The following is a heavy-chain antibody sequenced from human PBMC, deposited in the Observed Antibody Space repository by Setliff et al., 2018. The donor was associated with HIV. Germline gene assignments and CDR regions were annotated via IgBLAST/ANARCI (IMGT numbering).Heavy chain of an antibody. CDR2: ITSSGSTI. J-gene: IGHJ4*02. Sequence: GGSLRLSCAASGLTLSNYEINWVRQAPGKGLEWVAYITSSGSTIYYADSVQGRFTLSRDNAKNSLYLQMNSLRAEDTAVYYCATGYSDGYDYWGQGTLVTVSS. CDR1: GLTLSNYE. D-gene: IGHD5-18*01. V-gene: IGHV3-48*03. CDR3: ATGYSDGYDY.